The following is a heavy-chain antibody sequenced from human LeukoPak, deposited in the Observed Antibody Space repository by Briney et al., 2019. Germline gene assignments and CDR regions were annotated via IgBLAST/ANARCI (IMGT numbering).Heavy chain of an antibody. CDR3: VRSGGY. J-gene: IGHJ4*02. V-gene: IGHV3-74*01. D-gene: IGHD1-26*01. CDR1: GFTFSSYW. Sequence: PGGSLRLSCAASGFTFSSYWMHWVRQAPGKGLVWVSHINSDGSSTNHADSVKGRFTISRDNAKNSLCLRMNSLRAEDTAVYYCVRSGGYWGERNLVTVSS. CDR2: INSDGSST.